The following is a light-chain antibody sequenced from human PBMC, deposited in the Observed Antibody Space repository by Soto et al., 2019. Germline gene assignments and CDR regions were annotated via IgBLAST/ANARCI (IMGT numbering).Light chain of an antibody. CDR3: QQSYSSLHT. CDR1: QSVNSY. Sequence: DIQVTQSPSSLSASVGDRVTVTCRTSQSVNSYLNWYQQKPGKAPKLLIYASANLQSGVPSRFSGSGFGTYFTLTISSLQPEDFATYYCQQSYSSLHTFGQGTKLEIK. J-gene: IGKJ2*01. CDR2: ASA. V-gene: IGKV1-39*01.